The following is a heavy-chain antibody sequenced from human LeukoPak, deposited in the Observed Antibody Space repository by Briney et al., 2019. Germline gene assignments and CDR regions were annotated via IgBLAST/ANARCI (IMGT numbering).Heavy chain of an antibody. V-gene: IGHV3-7*01. Sequence: PGGSLRLSCVASGFTFSSYGIHWDRQAPGKVLEWVANIKQDGSEKYYVDSVKGRFTISRDNAKNSLYLQMNSLRAEDTAVYYCARYYAILTGYSYYYYYMDVWGKGTTVTISS. CDR2: IKQDGSEK. CDR3: ARYYAILTGYSYYYYYMDV. CDR1: GFTFSSYG. D-gene: IGHD3-9*01. J-gene: IGHJ6*03.